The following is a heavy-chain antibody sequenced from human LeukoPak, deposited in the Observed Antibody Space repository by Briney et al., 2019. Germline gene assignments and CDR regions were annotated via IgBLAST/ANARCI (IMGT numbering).Heavy chain of an antibody. CDR3: ARAPLYYYDSSGYYGSYYYGMDV. CDR2: IIPIFGTA. D-gene: IGHD3-22*01. V-gene: IGHV1-69*13. Sequence: ASVKVSCKASGGTFSSYAISWVRHAPGQGLEWMGGIIPIFGTANYAQKFQGRVTITADESTSTAYMELSRLRSEDTAVYYCARAPLYYYDSSGYYGSYYYGMDVWGQGTTVTVSS. CDR1: GGTFSSYA. J-gene: IGHJ6*02.